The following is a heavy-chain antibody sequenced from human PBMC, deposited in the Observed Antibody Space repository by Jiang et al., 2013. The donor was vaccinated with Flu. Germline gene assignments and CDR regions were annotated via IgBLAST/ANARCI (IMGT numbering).Heavy chain of an antibody. V-gene: IGHV4-31*11. D-gene: IGHD2-15*01. CDR2: IDYSGST. CDR1: GGSISSDGYY. J-gene: IGHJ4*02. CDR3: ARSDCSGGNCYKFDY. Sequence: VKPSQTLSLTCGVSGGSISSDGYYWNWIRQHPGKGLEWIGNIDYSGSTSYNPSLKSRVSISVDTSDKLFSLRLSSVTAADTAVYYCARSDCSGGNCYKFDYWGQGTLVTVSS.